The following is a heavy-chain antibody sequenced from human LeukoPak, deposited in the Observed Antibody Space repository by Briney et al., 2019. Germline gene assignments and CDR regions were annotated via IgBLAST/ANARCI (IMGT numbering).Heavy chain of an antibody. CDR3: ARDPRFRPGAADNNWFDP. J-gene: IGHJ5*02. CDR1: GFTFSSYG. CDR2: IWYDGSNK. V-gene: IGHV3-33*01. D-gene: IGHD6-13*01. Sequence: PGGSLRLSCAASGFTFSSYGMHWVRQAPGKGLEWAAVIWYDGSNKYYADSVKGRFTISRDNSKNTLYLQMNSLRAEDTAVYYCARDPRFRPGAADNNWFDPWGQGTLVTVSS.